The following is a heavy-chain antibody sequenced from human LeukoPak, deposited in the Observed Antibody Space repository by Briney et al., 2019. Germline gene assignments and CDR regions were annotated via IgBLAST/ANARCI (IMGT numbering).Heavy chain of an antibody. V-gene: IGHV1-18*01. CDR2: ISAYNGNT. CDR1: GYTFTSYG. CDR3: ARDLSEPYDSSGYPIDY. Sequence: GASGKVSCKASGYTFTSYGISWVRQAPGQGLEWMGWISAYNGNTNYAQKLQGRVTMTTDTSTSTAYMELRSLRSDDTAVYYCARDLSEPYDSSGYPIDYWGQGTLVTVSS. J-gene: IGHJ4*02. D-gene: IGHD3-22*01.